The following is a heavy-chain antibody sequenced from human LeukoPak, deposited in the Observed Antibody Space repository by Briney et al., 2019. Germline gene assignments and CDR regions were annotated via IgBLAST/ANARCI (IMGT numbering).Heavy chain of an antibody. CDR1: GGSFRGYY. CDR2: INHSGST. V-gene: IGHV4-34*01. D-gene: IGHD2-2*01. CDR3: ARGSSYCSSTSCYAGWFDP. J-gene: IGHJ5*02. Sequence: KPSETLSLTCAVYGGSFRGYYWSWIRQPPGKGLEWIGEINHSGSTNYNPTLKSRVTISVDTSKNQFSLKLSSVTAADTAVYYCARGSSYCSSTSCYAGWFDPWGQGALVTVSS.